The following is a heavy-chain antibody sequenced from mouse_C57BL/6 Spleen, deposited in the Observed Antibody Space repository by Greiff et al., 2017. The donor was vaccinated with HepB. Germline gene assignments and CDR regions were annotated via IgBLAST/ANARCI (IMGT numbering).Heavy chain of an antibody. CDR3: ARSRYYYGSSLYYFDY. V-gene: IGHV1-50*01. CDR2: IDPSDSYT. D-gene: IGHD1-1*01. Sequence: QVHVKQPRAELVKPGASVKLSCKASGYTFTSYWMQWVKQRPGQGLEWIGEIDPSDSYTNYNQKFKGKATLTVDTSSSTAYMQLSSLTSEDSAVYYGARSRYYYGSSLYYFDYWGQGTTLTVSS. CDR1: GYTFTSYW. J-gene: IGHJ2*01.